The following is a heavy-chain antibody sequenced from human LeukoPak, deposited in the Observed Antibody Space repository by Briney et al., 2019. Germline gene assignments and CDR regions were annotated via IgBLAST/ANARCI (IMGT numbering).Heavy chain of an antibody. CDR1: GFTFSRYT. V-gene: IGHV3-21*01. CDR2: ISSGSSNI. CDR3: ASPIATDGLGY. Sequence: GGSLRLSCAASGFTFSRYTMNWVRQAPGKGLEWVSSISSGSSNIHYADSVKGRFTISRDNAKNSLYLQMNSLRAEDTAVYYCASPIATDGLGYWGQGTLVTVSS. J-gene: IGHJ4*02. D-gene: IGHD6-13*01.